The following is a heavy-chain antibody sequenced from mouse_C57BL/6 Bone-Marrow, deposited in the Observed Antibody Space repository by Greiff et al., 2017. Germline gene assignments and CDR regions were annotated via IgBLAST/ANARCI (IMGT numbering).Heavy chain of an antibody. Sequence: EVKLMESGGGLVKPGGSLKLSCAASGFTFSDYGMHWVRQAPEKGLEWVAYISRGSSTIYYADTVKGRFTISRDNAKNTLFLQMTSLRSEDTAMYYCALPWFAYWGKGTLVTVSA. CDR1: GFTFSDYG. CDR3: ALPWFAY. J-gene: IGHJ3*01. V-gene: IGHV5-17*01. CDR2: ISRGSSTI.